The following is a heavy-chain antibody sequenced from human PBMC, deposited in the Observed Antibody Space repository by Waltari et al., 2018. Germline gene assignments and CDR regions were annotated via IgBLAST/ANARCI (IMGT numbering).Heavy chain of an antibody. Sequence: QVQLQESGPGLVKSSETLSLTCTISGGSIRSYYWSWIRQPAGKGLEWIGRIYSSGSTNYSTSLDSRVSMSIDTSTNQFSLKLKSVTAADTAIYYCTRERRQLELVASFDVWGHGTKVSVSS. D-gene: IGHD1-1*01. CDR2: IYSSGST. CDR1: GGSIRSYY. CDR3: TRERRQLELVASFDV. V-gene: IGHV4-4*07. J-gene: IGHJ3*01.